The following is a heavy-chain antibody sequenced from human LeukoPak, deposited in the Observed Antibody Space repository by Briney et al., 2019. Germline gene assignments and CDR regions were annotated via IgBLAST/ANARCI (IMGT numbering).Heavy chain of an antibody. CDR2: IYSDNT. CDR3: ARRAGAYSHPYDY. D-gene: IGHD4/OR15-4a*01. J-gene: IGHJ4*02. V-gene: IGHV3-53*01. Sequence: GSLRLSCTVSGLTVSSNSMSWVRRAPGKGLEWVSFIYSDNTHYSDSVKGRFTISRDNSKNTLYLQMNSLRAEDTAVYYCARRAGAYSHPYDYWGQGTLVTVSS. CDR1: GLTVSSNS.